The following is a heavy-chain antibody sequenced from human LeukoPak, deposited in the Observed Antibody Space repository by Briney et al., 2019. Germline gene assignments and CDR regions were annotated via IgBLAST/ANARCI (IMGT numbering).Heavy chain of an antibody. CDR1: GFTFSSYG. CDR3: ANGPRIVGATTNY. CDR2: ISYDGSNK. V-gene: IGHV3-30*18. J-gene: IGHJ4*02. D-gene: IGHD1-26*01. Sequence: GGSLRLSCAASGFTFSSYGMHWVRQAPGKGLEWVAVISYDGSNKYYADSVKGRFTISRDNSKNTLYLQMNSLRAEDTAVYYCANGPRIVGATTNYWGQGTLVTVSS.